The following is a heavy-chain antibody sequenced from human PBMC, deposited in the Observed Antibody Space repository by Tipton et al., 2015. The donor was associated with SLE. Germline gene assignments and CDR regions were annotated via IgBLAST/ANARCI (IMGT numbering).Heavy chain of an antibody. CDR2: ISSSSSSI. Sequence: SLRLSCAASGFTFRTYTMNWVRQAPGKGLEWVSYISSSSSSIYYADSVKGRFTISRDNSKNTLYLQMNSLRAEDTAVYYCARDRGVTVVTHGFDYWGQGTLVTVSS. CDR3: ARDRGVTVVTHGFDY. J-gene: IGHJ4*02. V-gene: IGHV3-48*01. D-gene: IGHD4-23*01. CDR1: GFTFRTYT.